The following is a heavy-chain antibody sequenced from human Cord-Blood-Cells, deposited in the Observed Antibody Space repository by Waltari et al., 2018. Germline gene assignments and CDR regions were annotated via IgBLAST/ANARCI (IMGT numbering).Heavy chain of an antibody. V-gene: IGHV1-69*02. CDR2: IIPILGIA. D-gene: IGHD1-7*01. CDR3: ARKNLDGDAFDI. J-gene: IGHJ3*02. Sequence: QVQLVQSGAEVKKPGSSVTVSCKASGGTFSSSTISWVRQAPGQGLEWMGRIIPILGIANYAQKFQGRVTITADKSTSTAYMELSSLRSEDTAVYYCARKNLDGDAFDIWGQGTMVTVSS. CDR1: GGTFSSST.